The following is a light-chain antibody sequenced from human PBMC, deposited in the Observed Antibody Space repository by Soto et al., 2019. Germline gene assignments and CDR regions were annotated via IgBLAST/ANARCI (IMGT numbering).Light chain of an antibody. V-gene: IGLV1-40*01. CDR1: SSNIGAGYD. Sequence: QSVLTQPPSVSGAPGQRVTISCTGSSSNIGAGYDVHWYQQLPGTAPKLLIYGNSNRPSGVPDRFSGSKSGTSASLAITGLQAXXXXDYYCQSYDSSLSGVVFGGGTKLTV. J-gene: IGLJ2*01. CDR3: QSYDSSLSGVV. CDR2: GNS.